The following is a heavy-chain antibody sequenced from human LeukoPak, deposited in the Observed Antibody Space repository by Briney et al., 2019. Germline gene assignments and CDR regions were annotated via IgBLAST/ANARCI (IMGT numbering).Heavy chain of an antibody. V-gene: IGHV3-30*18. Sequence: GGSLRLSCAASGFTFSSYGMHWVRQAPGKGLEWVAVISYDGSNKYYADSVKGRFTISRDNSKNTLYLQMNSLRAEDTAVYYCAKDLVTMVRGVIFHYYYGMDVWGQGTTVTVSS. D-gene: IGHD3-10*01. CDR1: GFTFSSYG. CDR2: ISYDGSNK. CDR3: AKDLVTMVRGVIFHYYYGMDV. J-gene: IGHJ6*02.